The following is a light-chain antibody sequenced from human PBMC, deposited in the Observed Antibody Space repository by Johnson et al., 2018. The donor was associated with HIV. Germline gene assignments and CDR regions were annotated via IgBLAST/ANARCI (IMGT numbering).Light chain of an antibody. J-gene: IGLJ1*01. CDR1: SSNIGNNY. CDR3: GTWDTSLRAPYV. Sequence: QSVLTQPPSVSAAPGQKVTISCSGSSSNIGNNYVSWYQQLPGTAPKLLICENNKRPSGIPDRFSGSKSGTSATLGITGLQTGDEADYYCGTWDTSLRAPYVFGTGTKVTVL. CDR2: ENN. V-gene: IGLV1-51*02.